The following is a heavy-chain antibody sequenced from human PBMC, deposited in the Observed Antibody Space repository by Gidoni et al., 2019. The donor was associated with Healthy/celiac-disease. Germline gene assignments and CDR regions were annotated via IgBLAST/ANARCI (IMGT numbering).Heavy chain of an antibody. J-gene: IGHJ4*02. CDR2: IYYSGST. CDR3: ARMSGTMIGTRTG. Sequence: QLQLQESGPGLVKPSETLSLTCPVSGGSISSSSYYWGWIRQPPGKGLEWIGSIYYSGSTYYNPSLKSRVTISVDTSKNQFSLKLSSVTAADTAVYYCARMSGTMIGTRTGWGQGTLVTVSS. D-gene: IGHD3-22*01. CDR1: GGSISSSSYY. V-gene: IGHV4-39*01.